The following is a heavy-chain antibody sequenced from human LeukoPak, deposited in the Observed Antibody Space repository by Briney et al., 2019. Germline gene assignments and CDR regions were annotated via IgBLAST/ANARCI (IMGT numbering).Heavy chain of an antibody. CDR1: GFASSIHD. V-gene: IGHV3-23*01. D-gene: IGHD3-10*01. CDR2: ISGSGTDT. Sequence: GGSLRLSCVASGFASSIHDMSWGRQAPGKGPEWVSSISGSGTDTYYTDSVKGRFTISRDNSKNTLYLQMNSLRAEDTAVYYCARERRKLLWFGELSPYYYYGMDVWGQGTTVTVSS. J-gene: IGHJ6*02. CDR3: ARERRKLLWFGELSPYYYYGMDV.